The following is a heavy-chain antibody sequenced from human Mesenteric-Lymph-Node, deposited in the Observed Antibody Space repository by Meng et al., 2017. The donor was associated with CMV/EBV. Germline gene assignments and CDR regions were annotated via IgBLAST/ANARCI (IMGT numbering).Heavy chain of an antibody. V-gene: IGHV3-69-1*01. CDR1: GFTFSDYY. D-gene: IGHD3-10*01. CDR3: ARDYGSGSYYNDAFDI. J-gene: IGHJ3*02. CDR2: ISSSSTI. Sequence: GESLKISCAASGFTFSDYYMNWVRQAPGKGLEWVSSISSSSTIYYADSVKGRFTISRDNAKNSLYLQMNSLRAEDTAVYYCARDYGSGSYYNDAFDIWGQGTMVTVSS.